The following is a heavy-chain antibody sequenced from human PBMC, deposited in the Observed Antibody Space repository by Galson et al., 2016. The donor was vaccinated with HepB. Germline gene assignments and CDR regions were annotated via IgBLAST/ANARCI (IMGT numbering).Heavy chain of an antibody. CDR2: ISAYNGNT. J-gene: IGHJ5*02. CDR3: ARDRGNMVRGVIGWFDP. Sequence: SVKVSCKASGYSFSTYGMSWVRQAPGQGLEWMGWISAYNGNTNYAQKLQGRVTMTTDTSTSTAYMELRSLRSDDTAVYYCARDRGNMVRGVIGWFDPWGQGTLVTVSS. V-gene: IGHV1-18*01. D-gene: IGHD3-10*01. CDR1: GYSFSTYG.